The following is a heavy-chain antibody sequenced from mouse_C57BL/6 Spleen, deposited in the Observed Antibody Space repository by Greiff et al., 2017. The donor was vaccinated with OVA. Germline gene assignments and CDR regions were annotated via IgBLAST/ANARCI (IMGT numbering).Heavy chain of an antibody. Sequence: QVQLQQPGTELVKPGASVKLSCKASGYTFTSYWMHWVKQRPGQGLEWIGNINPSNGGTNYNEKFKSKATLTVDKSSSTAYMQRSSLTSEDSAVYYSASGGWFLLFDYWGQGTTLTVSS. CDR3: ASGGWFLLFDY. J-gene: IGHJ2*01. D-gene: IGHD2-3*01. CDR2: INPSNGGT. V-gene: IGHV1-53*01. CDR1: GYTFTSYW.